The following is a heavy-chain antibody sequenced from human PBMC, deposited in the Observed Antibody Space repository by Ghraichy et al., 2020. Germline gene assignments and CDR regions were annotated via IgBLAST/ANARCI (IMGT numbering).Heavy chain of an antibody. CDR2: ISGSGGST. V-gene: IGHV3-23*01. CDR1: GFTFSSYA. CDR3: AKDPGSIAVAGTAGAY. Sequence: LSLTCAASGFTFSSYAMSWVRQAPGKGLEWVSAISGSGGSTYYADSVKGRFTISRDNSKNTLYLQMNSLRAEDTAVYYCAKDPGSIAVAGTAGAYWGQGTLVTVSS. D-gene: IGHD6-19*01. J-gene: IGHJ4*02.